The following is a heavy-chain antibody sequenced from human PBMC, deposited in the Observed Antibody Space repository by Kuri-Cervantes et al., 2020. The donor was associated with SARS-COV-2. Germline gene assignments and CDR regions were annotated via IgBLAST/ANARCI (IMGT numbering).Heavy chain of an antibody. Sequence: GESLKISCAASGFTFDDYGMSWVRQAPGKGLEWVSGINWNGGSTGYADSVKGRFTISRDNAKNTLYLQMNSLRAEDTAVYYCAKAGSGSYFYYFDYWGQGTLVTVSS. CDR3: AKAGSGSYFYYFDY. D-gene: IGHD3-10*01. CDR1: GFTFDDYG. V-gene: IGHV3-20*04. CDR2: INWNGGST. J-gene: IGHJ4*02.